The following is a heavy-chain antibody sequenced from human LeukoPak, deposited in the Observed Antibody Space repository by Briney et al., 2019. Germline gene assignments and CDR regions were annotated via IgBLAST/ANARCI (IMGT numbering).Heavy chain of an antibody. CDR2: IISSSSYI. CDR1: GFTFSSYS. J-gene: IGHJ6*03. D-gene: IGHD4/OR15-4a*01. CDR3: ARERGDSMALYYYYMDV. Sequence: GGSLRLSCAASGFTFSSYSMNWVRQAPGKGLEWVSSIISSSSYIYYADSVKGRFTISRDNAKNSLYLQMNSLRAEDTAVYYCARERGDSMALYYYYMDVWGKGTTVTVSS. V-gene: IGHV3-21*01.